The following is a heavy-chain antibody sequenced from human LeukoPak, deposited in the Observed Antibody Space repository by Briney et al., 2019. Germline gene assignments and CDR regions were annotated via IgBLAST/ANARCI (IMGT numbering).Heavy chain of an antibody. CDR1: GFTFSSYS. V-gene: IGHV3-21*01. Sequence: GGSLRLSCAASGFTFSSYSMNWVRQAPGEGLEWVSSISSSSSYIYYADSVKGRFTISRDNAKNSLYLQMNSLRAEDTAVYYCARGARKRDDYGGFFDFWGQGTLVTVSS. D-gene: IGHD4-23*01. CDR2: ISSSSSYI. CDR3: ARGARKRDDYGGFFDF. J-gene: IGHJ4*02.